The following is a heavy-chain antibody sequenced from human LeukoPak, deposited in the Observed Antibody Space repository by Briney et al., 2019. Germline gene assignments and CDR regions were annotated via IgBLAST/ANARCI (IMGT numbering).Heavy chain of an antibody. CDR1: GGTFSNYA. D-gene: IGHD1-26*01. Sequence: SVKVSCKASGGTFSNYAISWVRQAPGQGLEWMGGLIPVFGTTKYAQKFQGRVTITTDESTTTAYMELSSLRSEDTAVYYCARGRREPGAGAGIDSYYSYRTVGAKGPRSPSP. V-gene: IGHV1-69*05. CDR2: LIPVFGTT. J-gene: IGHJ6*03. CDR3: ARGRREPGAGAGIDSYYSYRTV.